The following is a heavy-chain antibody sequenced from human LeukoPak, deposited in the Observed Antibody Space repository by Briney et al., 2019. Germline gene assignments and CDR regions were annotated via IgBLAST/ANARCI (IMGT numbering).Heavy chain of an antibody. V-gene: IGHV4-59*01. J-gene: IGHJ6*03. CDR1: GGSIGSYY. CDR3: ARGSGSSWYSSYYYYMDV. Sequence: SETLSLTCTVSGGSIGSYYWSWIRQPPGKGLEWIGYIYYSGSTNYNPSLKSRVTISVDTSKNQFSLKLSSVTAADTAVYYCARGSGSSWYSSYYYYMDVWGKGTTVTVSS. CDR2: IYYSGST. D-gene: IGHD6-13*01.